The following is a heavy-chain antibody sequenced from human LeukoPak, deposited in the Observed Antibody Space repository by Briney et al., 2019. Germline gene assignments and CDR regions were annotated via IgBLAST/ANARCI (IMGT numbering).Heavy chain of an antibody. CDR2: ISGSGGST. J-gene: IGHJ5*02. CDR3: AKAPPLGAAMRGWFDP. CDR1: GFTFSSYA. Sequence: PGGSLRLSCAASGFTFSSYAMSWVRQAPGKGLEWVSAISGSGGSTYYADSVKGRFTISRDNSKNTLYLQMNSLRAEDTAVYYCAKAPPLGAAMRGWFDPWGQGTLVTVSS. D-gene: IGHD2-2*01. V-gene: IGHV3-23*01.